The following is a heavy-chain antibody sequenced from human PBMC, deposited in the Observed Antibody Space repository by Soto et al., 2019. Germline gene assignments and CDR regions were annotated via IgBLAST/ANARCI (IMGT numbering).Heavy chain of an antibody. J-gene: IGHJ4*02. V-gene: IGHV3-74*01. D-gene: IGHD3-16*01. CDR2: IDEYGNTI. Sequence: EVQLVESGGGLVQPGGSLRLSCAASGFTFSSYWMHWVRQVPGKGLVWVSRIDEYGNTINYADSVRGRFTISRDNAKKTLNLEMNSRGAEETVLYYCTRDMGGGGGYWGQGTLVTVSS. CDR3: TRDMGGGGGY. CDR1: GFTFSSYW.